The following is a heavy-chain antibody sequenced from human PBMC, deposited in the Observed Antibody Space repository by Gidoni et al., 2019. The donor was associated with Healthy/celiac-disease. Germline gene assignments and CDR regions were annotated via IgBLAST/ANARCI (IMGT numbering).Heavy chain of an antibody. D-gene: IGHD2-2*01. CDR2: IYYSGST. V-gene: IGHV4-31*03. J-gene: IGHJ3*02. CDR1: GGSISSGGYY. Sequence: QVQLQESGPGLVKPPQTLSLTCTVSGGSISSGGYYWSWIRQHPGKGLEWIGYIYYSGSTYYNPSLKSRVTISVDTSKNQFSLKLSSVTAADTAVYYCARGDIVVVPAAMYAFDIWGQGTMVTVSS. CDR3: ARGDIVVVPAAMYAFDI.